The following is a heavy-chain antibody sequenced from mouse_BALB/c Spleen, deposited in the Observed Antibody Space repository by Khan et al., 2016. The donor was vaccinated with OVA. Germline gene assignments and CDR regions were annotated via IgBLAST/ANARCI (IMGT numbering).Heavy chain of an antibody. D-gene: IGHD2-3*01. CDR2: IWAGGST. CDR1: GFSLTSYG. Sequence: VQLKESGPGLVAPSQSLSITCTVSGFSLTSYGVHWVRQPPGKGLEWLGVIWAGGSTNYNSALMSRLSISKDNSKSQVFLKMNSLQTEDTAMYYCARGDGYYEDAMDYWGQGTSVTVSA. V-gene: IGHV2-9*02. CDR3: ARGDGYYEDAMDY. J-gene: IGHJ4*01.